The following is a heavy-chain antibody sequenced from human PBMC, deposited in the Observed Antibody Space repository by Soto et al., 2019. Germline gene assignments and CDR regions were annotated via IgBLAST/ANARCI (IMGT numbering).Heavy chain of an antibody. Sequence: SETLSITCAVSGGSISGSNWWSWVRQPPGKGLEWIGEIYHSGSTNYNPSLKSRVTISVDKSKNQFSLKLNSLTAADTAVYYCARCIAAAGPIDYWGQGTLVTVSS. CDR2: IYHSGST. V-gene: IGHV4-4*02. CDR1: GGSISGSNW. CDR3: ARCIAAAGPIDY. J-gene: IGHJ4*02. D-gene: IGHD6-13*01.